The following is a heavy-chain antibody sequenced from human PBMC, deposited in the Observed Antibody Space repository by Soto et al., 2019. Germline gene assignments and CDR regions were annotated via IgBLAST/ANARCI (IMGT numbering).Heavy chain of an antibody. CDR2: ISAYNGNT. J-gene: IGHJ4*02. V-gene: IGHV1-18*01. D-gene: IGHD2-15*01. CDR1: GGTFSSYA. CDR3: ASLDCSGGSCGFDY. Sequence: ASVKVSCKASGGTFSSYAISWVRQAPGQGLEWMGWISAYNGNTNYAQKLQGRVTMTTDTSTSTAYMELRSLRSDDTAVYYCASLDCSGGSCGFDYWGQGTLVTVSS.